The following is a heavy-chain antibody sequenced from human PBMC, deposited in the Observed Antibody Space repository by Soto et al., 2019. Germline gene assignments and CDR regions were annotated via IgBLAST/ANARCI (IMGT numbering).Heavy chain of an antibody. CDR3: TRGPSRSDYGSYYCPSYYDF. J-gene: IGHJ4*02. V-gene: IGHV3-49*04. CDR1: GFTFRDYA. CDR2: IRSKAYGATT. D-gene: IGHD3-10*01. Sequence: GGPLRVSGSDSGFTFRDYALTWVRQAPGKGLEWVGLIRSKAYGATTQYAASVNGRFSISRDDSENIAYLQMSGLKSEDTGVYYCTRGPSRSDYGSYYCPSYYDFWGQGTLVTVSS.